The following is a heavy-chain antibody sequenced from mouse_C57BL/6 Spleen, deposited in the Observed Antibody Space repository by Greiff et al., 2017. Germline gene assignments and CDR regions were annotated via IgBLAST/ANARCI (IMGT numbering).Heavy chain of an antibody. J-gene: IGHJ1*03. CDR3: ARGYYYYGSSDYWYFDV. D-gene: IGHD1-1*01. CDR1: GYAFSSSW. Sequence: VQLQQSGPELVKPGASVKISCKASGYAFSSSWMNWVKQRPGKGLEWIGRIYPGDGDTNYNGKFKGKATLTADKSSSTAYMQLRSLTSEDSAVYFCARGYYYYGSSDYWYFDVWGTGTTVTVSS. CDR2: IYPGDGDT. V-gene: IGHV1-82*01.